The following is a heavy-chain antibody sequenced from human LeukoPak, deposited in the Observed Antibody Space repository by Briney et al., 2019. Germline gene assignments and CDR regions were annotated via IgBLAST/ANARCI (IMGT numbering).Heavy chain of an antibody. V-gene: IGHV3-23*01. CDR1: GLTFSSYA. CDR3: AKGGIVGPTKFTALDY. D-gene: IGHD1-26*01. Sequence: GGSLRLSCAASGLTFSSYAMSWVRQAPGKGLECVSAISGSGDSTYYADSVKGRFTISRDNSKNTLYLQMNSLRAEDTAVYYCAKGGIVGPTKFTALDYWGQGTLVTVSS. CDR2: ISGSGDST. J-gene: IGHJ4*02.